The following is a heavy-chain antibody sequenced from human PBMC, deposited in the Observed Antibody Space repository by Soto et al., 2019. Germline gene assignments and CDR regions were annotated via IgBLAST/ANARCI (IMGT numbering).Heavy chain of an antibody. CDR1: GFTFSSYA. Sequence: GGSLRLSCAASGFTFSSYAMSWVRQAPGKGLEWVSAISGSGGSTYYADSVKGRFTISRDNSKNTLYLQMNSLRAEDTAVYYCAKSIDFWSGYIGGLDYWGQGTLVTVSS. V-gene: IGHV3-23*01. CDR3: AKSIDFWSGYIGGLDY. D-gene: IGHD3-3*01. CDR2: ISGSGGST. J-gene: IGHJ4*02.